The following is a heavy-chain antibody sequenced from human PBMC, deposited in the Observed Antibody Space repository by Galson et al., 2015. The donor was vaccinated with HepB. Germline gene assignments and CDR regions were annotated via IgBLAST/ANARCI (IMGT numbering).Heavy chain of an antibody. D-gene: IGHD3-22*01. Sequence: SVKVSCKASGGTFSSYAISWVRQAPGQGLEWMGRIIPILGIANYAQKFQGRVTITADKSTSTAYMELSSLRSEDTAVYYCAGGYYYDSSGYYRVSPLDYWGQGTLVTVSS. CDR2: IIPILGIA. J-gene: IGHJ4*02. CDR1: GGTFSSYA. CDR3: AGGYYYDSSGYYRVSPLDY. V-gene: IGHV1-69*04.